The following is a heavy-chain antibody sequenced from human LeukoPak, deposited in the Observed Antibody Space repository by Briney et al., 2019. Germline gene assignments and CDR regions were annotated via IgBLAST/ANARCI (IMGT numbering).Heavy chain of an antibody. V-gene: IGHV3-23*01. Sequence: PGGSLRLSCAASGFTFSSYAMSWVRQAPGKGLEWVSAISGSGGSTYYADSVKGRFTISRGNSKNTLYLQMNSLRAEDTAVYYCATWAYCTNGVCFQYYFDYWGQGTLVTVSS. CDR3: ATWAYCTNGVCFQYYFDY. J-gene: IGHJ4*02. CDR2: ISGSGGST. CDR1: GFTFSSYA. D-gene: IGHD2-8*01.